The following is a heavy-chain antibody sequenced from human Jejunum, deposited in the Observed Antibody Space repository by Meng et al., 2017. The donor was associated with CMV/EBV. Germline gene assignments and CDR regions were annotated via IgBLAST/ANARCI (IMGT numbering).Heavy chain of an antibody. CDR1: FTFSNHG. CDR3: ARGIIIVPNAYYFDS. D-gene: IGHD2/OR15-2a*01. V-gene: IGHV3-21*01. CDR2: ISPSSSSI. J-gene: IGHJ4*02. Sequence: FTFSNHGMNWVRQAPGKGLEWVASISPSSSSIYYADSVKGRFTISRDNTKKSLYLQMNSLRAEDTAVYYCARGIIIVPNAYYFDSWGQGTTVTVSS.